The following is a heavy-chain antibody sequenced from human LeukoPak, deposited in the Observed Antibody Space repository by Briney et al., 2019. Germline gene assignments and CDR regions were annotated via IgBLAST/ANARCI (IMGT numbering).Heavy chain of an antibody. D-gene: IGHD3-10*01. CDR2: IYHSGST. V-gene: IGHV4-30-2*01. Sequence: SQTLSLTCAVSGGSISSGGYSWSWIRQPPGKGLEWIGYIYHSGSTYYNPSLKSRVTISVDRSKNQFSLKLSSVTAADTAVYYCARTYGSGPNWSDPWGQGTLVTVSS. J-gene: IGHJ5*02. CDR3: ARTYGSGPNWSDP. CDR1: GGSISSGGYS.